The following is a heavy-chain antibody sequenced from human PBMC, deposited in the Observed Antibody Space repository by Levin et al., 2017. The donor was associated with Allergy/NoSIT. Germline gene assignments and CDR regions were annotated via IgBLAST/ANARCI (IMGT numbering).Heavy chain of an antibody. J-gene: IGHJ4*02. V-gene: IGHV1-2*06. CDR3: ARELYYDILTPGY. CDR1: GYTFTDYY. D-gene: IGHD3-9*01. Sequence: GASVKVSCEASGYTFTDYYIHWVRQAPGQGLEWMGRINPNTGATDYAQKYQGRVTMARDTSISTAYMELSTLRSDDTAVYYCARELYYDILTPGYWGQGTLVTVSS. CDR2: INPNTGAT.